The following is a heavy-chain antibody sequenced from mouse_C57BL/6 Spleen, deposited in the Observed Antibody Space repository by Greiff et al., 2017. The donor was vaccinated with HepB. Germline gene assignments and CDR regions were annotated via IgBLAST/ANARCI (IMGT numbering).Heavy chain of an antibody. D-gene: IGHD2-2*01. CDR1: GYAFSSYW. Sequence: LVESGAELVKPGASVKISCKASGYAFSSYWMNWVKQRPGKGLEWIGQIYPGDGDTNYNGKFKGKATLTADKSSSTAYMQLSSLTSEDSAVYFCARREVTGYFDYWGQGTTLTVSS. J-gene: IGHJ2*01. CDR2: IYPGDGDT. CDR3: ARREVTGYFDY. V-gene: IGHV1-80*01.